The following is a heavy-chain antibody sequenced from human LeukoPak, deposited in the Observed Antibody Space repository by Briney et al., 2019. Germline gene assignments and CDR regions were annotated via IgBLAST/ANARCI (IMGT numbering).Heavy chain of an antibody. D-gene: IGHD6-13*01. Sequence: ASETLSLTCTVSGGSISSYYWSWLRQPPGKGLEWLGYIYYSGSTNYNPSLKSRVTISVDTSKNQFSLKLSSVTAADTAVYYCARENQGIAAAGTDYYGMDVWGQGTTVTVSS. CDR2: IYYSGST. CDR1: GGSISSYY. V-gene: IGHV4-59*01. J-gene: IGHJ6*02. CDR3: ARENQGIAAAGTDYYGMDV.